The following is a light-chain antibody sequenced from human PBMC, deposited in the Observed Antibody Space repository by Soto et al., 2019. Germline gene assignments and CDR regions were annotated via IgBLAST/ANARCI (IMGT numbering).Light chain of an antibody. CDR1: SSDVGGYNY. V-gene: IGLV2-14*01. Sequence: QSALTQPASVSGSPGQSITISCTGTSSDVGGYNYVSWYQQHPGKAPKLMIYDVSNRPSGVSNRFSGSKSGNTASLTISGLQAEDADDYSCSSYTTSSTRSSVVFGGGTKLTVL. J-gene: IGLJ2*01. CDR3: SSYTTSSTRSSVV. CDR2: DVS.